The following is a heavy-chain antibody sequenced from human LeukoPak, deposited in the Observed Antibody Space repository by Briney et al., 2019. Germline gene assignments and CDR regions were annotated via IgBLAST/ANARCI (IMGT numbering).Heavy chain of an antibody. CDR3: ARALGDYDFWSCDY. CDR2: ISSSGSTI. V-gene: IGHV3-11*01. D-gene: IGHD3-3*01. CDR1: GFTFSDYY. Sequence: GRSLRLSCAASGFTFSDYYMSWIRQAPGKGLEWVSYISSSGSTIYYADSVKGRFTISRDNAKNSLYLQMNSLRAEDTAVYYCARALGDYDFWSCDYWGQGTLVTVSS. J-gene: IGHJ4*02.